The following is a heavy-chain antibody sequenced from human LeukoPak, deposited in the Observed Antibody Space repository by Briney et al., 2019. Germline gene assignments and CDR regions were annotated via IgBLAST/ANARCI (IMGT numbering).Heavy chain of an antibody. CDR2: ISSSSSYI. Sequence: GGSLRLSCAASGFTFSSYSMNWVRQAPGKGLEWVSSISSSSSYIYYADSVKGRFTISRDNAKNSLYLQMNSLRAEDTAVYYCASTIMVRGVIIPFDYWGQGTLVTVSS. D-gene: IGHD3-10*01. V-gene: IGHV3-21*01. CDR3: ASTIMVRGVIIPFDY. CDR1: GFTFSSYS. J-gene: IGHJ4*02.